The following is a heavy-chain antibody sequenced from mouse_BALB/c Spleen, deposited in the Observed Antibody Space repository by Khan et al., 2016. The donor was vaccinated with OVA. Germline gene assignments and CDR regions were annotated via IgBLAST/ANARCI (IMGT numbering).Heavy chain of an antibody. CDR2: ISYSGGT. CDR1: GYSITSGYA. J-gene: IGHJ2*01. CDR3: ARGNYYGYYVDY. Sequence: EVKLLESGPGLVKPSQSLSLTCTVTGYSITSGYAWNWIRQFPGNKLEWMGYISYSGGTSYNPSLKSRISITRDTSKNQFFLQLNSVTTEDTATYYGARGNYYGYYVDYWGQGTPRTVSS. V-gene: IGHV3-2*02. D-gene: IGHD1-1*01.